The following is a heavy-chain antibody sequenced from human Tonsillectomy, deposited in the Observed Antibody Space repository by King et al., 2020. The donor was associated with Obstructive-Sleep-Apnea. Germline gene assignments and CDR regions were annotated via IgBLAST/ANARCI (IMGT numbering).Heavy chain of an antibody. Sequence: QLVQSGAEVKQPGESLKISCKGSGYSFTSFWIAWVRQMPGKGLEWMGIIYPGDSDTRYSPSFKGQVTISADKSISTAYVQRSSLGASDTAMYYFARFPRTVYNSGWYYYDLGGQGTLVTVTS. CDR1: GYSFTSFW. CDR2: IYPGDSDT. CDR3: ARFPRTVYNSGWYYYDL. J-gene: IGHJ4*02. D-gene: IGHD6-19*01. V-gene: IGHV5-51*01.